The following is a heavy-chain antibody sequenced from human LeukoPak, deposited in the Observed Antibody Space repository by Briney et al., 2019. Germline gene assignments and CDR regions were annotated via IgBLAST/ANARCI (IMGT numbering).Heavy chain of an antibody. D-gene: IGHD3-22*01. J-gene: IGHJ4*02. V-gene: IGHV1-69*06. CDR2: IIPIFGTA. CDR1: GGTFSNYA. Sequence: SVKVSCKASGGTFSNYAISWVRQAPGQGLEWMGGIIPIFGTAKYAQKFQDRVTITADKATTTAYMELSSLRSEDTAVYYCASYGNYDSSGFDYWGQGTLVTVSS. CDR3: ASYGNYDSSGFDY.